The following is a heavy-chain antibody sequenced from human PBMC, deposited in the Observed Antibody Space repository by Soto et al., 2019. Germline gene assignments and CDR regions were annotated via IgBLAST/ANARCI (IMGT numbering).Heavy chain of an antibody. CDR3: ARVFHDNSGYYYDY. V-gene: IGHV3-64*02. CDR2: VTKSGDRT. D-gene: IGHD3-22*01. CDR1: GFPVSSNG. J-gene: IGHJ4*02. Sequence: GRSLRISCVDCGFPVSSNGMDWVRQAPGNGLEFVSAVTKSGDRTYYADSVKGRFTISRDNSKNMVYLQMGSLRAEDMAVYYCARVFHDNSGYYYDYWGQGALVTVSS.